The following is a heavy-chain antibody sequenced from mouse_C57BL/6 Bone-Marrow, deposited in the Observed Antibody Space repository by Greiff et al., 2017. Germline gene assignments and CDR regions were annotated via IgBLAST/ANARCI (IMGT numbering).Heavy chain of an antibody. Sequence: QVQLQQPGAELVKPGASVKLSCKASGYTFTSYWMQWVKQRPGQGLEWIGEIDPSDSYTNYNQKFKGKATLTVDTSSSTAYMQLSSLTSEDSAVYYGARYGYDVGRCYYLDYGGKGTTLTVSS. CDR3: ARYGYDVGRCYYLDY. V-gene: IGHV1-50*01. J-gene: IGHJ2*01. CDR1: GYTFTSYW. CDR2: IDPSDSYT. D-gene: IGHD2-2*01.